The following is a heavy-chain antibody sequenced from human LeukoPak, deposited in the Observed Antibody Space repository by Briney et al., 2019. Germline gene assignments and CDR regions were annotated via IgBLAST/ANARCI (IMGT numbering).Heavy chain of an antibody. Sequence: GGSLRLSCAASGFTVSSNYMSWVRQAPGKGLEWVSVIYSGGSTNYAGSVKGRFTISRDNSKNTLYLQMNSLRAEDTAVYYCARVLIAAAGTGWFDPWGQGTLVTVSS. CDR3: ARVLIAAAGTGWFDP. V-gene: IGHV3-66*02. CDR2: IYSGGST. CDR1: GFTVSSNY. J-gene: IGHJ5*02. D-gene: IGHD6-13*01.